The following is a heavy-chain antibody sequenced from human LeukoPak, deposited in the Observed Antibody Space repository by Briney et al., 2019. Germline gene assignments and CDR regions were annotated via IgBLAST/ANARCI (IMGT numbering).Heavy chain of an antibody. CDR3: TTDLGTYYHGSQRLIPIDY. CDR2: IKSKTDGETT. V-gene: IGHV3-15*01. J-gene: IGHJ4*02. CDR1: GFTFTNAW. Sequence: GGSLRLSCVDSGFTFTNAWMSWVRQAPGKGLEWIGRIKSKTDGETTDYAEPVRGRFTISRDDSKSAVYLQMNSLKIEDTAVYYCTTDLGTYYHGSQRLIPIDYWGQGTLVTVSS. D-gene: IGHD3-10*01.